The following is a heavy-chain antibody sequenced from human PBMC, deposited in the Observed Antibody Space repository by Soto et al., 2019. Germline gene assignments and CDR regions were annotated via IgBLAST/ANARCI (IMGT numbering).Heavy chain of an antibody. CDR1: GFTISDHY. CDR3: ARYDSGDVDY. J-gene: IGHJ4*02. Sequence: EVQLVESGGGLLQPGGSLRLSCAASGFTISDHYMDWVRQAPGKGLEWVGRTRNKAKSYTTDYAASVKGRFTISRDDSKNSLYLQMNSLKSEATAVYYCARYDSGDVDYWGQGTLVTVSS. V-gene: IGHV3-72*01. CDR2: TRNKAKSYTT. D-gene: IGHD3-10*01.